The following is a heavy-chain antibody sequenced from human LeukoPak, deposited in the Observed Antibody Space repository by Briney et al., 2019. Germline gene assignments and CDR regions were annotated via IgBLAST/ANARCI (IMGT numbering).Heavy chain of an antibody. Sequence: SETLSLTCTVSGGSISSSYYYWTWVRQPAGKGLEWIGHIYTRGNVSYNPSLESRITILVDTSKNQFSLSLNSMTAADTAVYYCARDLHQLLYDYWGQGTLVTVSS. D-gene: IGHD2-2*02. CDR3: ARDLHQLLYDY. J-gene: IGHJ4*02. CDR2: IYTRGNV. V-gene: IGHV4-61*09. CDR1: GGSISSSYYY.